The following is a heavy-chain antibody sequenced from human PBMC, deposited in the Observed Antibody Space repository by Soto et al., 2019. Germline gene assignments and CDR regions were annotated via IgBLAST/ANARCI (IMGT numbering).Heavy chain of an antibody. CDR2: IYTNGST. D-gene: IGHD4-17*01. J-gene: IGHJ4*02. Sequence: PAETLSLTCTVSDDSIDTYYCIWIRHPAGKGLEWIVRIYTNGSTNSKPSLRSRLTMSVDRSKHQLSLKLSSVTAADTAVYYCARDRTVDYVDYYFDYWGRGTLVTVSS. V-gene: IGHV4-4*07. CDR3: ARDRTVDYVDYYFDY. CDR1: DDSIDTYY.